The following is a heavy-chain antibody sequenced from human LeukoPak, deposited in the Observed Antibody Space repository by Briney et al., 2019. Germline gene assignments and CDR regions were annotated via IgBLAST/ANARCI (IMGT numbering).Heavy chain of an antibody. CDR3: ARRRAGRDWFDP. Sequence: SETLSLTCTVSGGSISSGDYYWSWIRQHPGKGLEWIGYIYYSGSTYYNPSLKSRVTISVDTSKNQFSLKLSSVTATDTAVYYCARRRAGRDWFDPWGQGTLVTVSS. V-gene: IGHV4-30-4*08. CDR2: IYYSGST. J-gene: IGHJ5*02. D-gene: IGHD6-19*01. CDR1: GGSISSGDYY.